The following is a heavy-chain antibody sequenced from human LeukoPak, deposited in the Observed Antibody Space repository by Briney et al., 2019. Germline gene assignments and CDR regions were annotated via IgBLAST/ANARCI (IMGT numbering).Heavy chain of an antibody. Sequence: GGALILSCSVSGFTFCRYWMSWVRQAPGKGLEWVANIKKDGSEKFYVDSVKGRFTISRDNAKNSLYLQMNSLRAEDTAVYYCAREEDGSYYYWGQGTLVTVSS. CDR1: GFTFCRYW. J-gene: IGHJ4*02. CDR3: AREEDGSYYY. V-gene: IGHV3-7*01. D-gene: IGHD1-26*01. CDR2: IKKDGSEK.